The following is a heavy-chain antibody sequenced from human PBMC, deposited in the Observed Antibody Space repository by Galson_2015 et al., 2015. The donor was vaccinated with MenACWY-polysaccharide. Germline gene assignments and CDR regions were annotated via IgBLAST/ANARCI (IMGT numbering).Heavy chain of an antibody. CDR1: GFTFSSYT. V-gene: IGHV3-48*04. J-gene: IGHJ4*02. CDR2: ISGTSSTI. CDR3: ARFYDFWSGYYVDY. D-gene: IGHD3-3*01. Sequence: SLRLSCAASGFTFSSYTMSWVRQAPGKGLEWVSYISGTSSTIHYSESVEGQFTISRDNAKNSLFLEMNSLRVEDTAVYFCARFYDFWSGYYVDYWGQGTVVTVSS.